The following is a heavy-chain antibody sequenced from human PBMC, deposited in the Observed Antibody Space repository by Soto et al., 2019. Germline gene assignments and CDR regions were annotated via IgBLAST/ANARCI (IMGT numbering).Heavy chain of an antibody. CDR2: INGGNGYA. CDR1: GYTFSSNA. CDR3: AREEPAFRTTGMDV. J-gene: IGHJ6*02. Sequence: ASVKVSCKASGYTFSSNAIHWVRQAPGQELEWMGWINGGNGYAKYSQKFQGRVTITRDTSASTAYMELSSLRSEDTAVYYCAREEPAFRTTGMDVWGQGTTVTVSS. D-gene: IGHD3-3*02. V-gene: IGHV1-3*01.